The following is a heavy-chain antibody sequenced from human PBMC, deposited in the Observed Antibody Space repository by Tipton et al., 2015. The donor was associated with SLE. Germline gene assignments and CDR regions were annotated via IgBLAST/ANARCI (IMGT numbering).Heavy chain of an antibody. CDR3: ARRLRRGGAFDI. CDR1: GGSFSGYQ. V-gene: IGHV4-34*01. Sequence: TLSLTCAVYGGSFSGYQWSWIRQPPGKGLEWIGEIDHSGSTNYNPSLKSRVTISVDTSKNQFSLKLSSVTAADTAVYYCARRLRRGGAFDIWGQGTMVTVSS. J-gene: IGHJ3*02. D-gene: IGHD4-17*01. CDR2: IDHSGST.